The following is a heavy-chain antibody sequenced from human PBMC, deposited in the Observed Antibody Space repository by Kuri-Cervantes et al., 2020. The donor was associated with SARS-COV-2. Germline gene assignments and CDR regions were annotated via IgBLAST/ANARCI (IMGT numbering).Heavy chain of an antibody. CDR2: IIPIFGTA. CDR3: ARGGPIRFLEWLSLPTKYNWFDP. CDR1: GGTFSSYA. V-gene: IGHV1-69*06. D-gene: IGHD3-3*01. Sequence: SVKVSCKASGGTFSSYAISWVRQAPGQGLEWMGGIIPIFGTANYAQKFQGRVTITADKSTSTAYVELSSLRSEDTAVYYCARGGPIRFLEWLSLPTKYNWFDPWGQGTLVTVSS. J-gene: IGHJ5*02.